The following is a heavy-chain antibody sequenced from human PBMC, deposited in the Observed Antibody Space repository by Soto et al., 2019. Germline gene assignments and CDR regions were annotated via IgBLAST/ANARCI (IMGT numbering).Heavy chain of an antibody. V-gene: IGHV2-5*02. CDR3: AHSLIPNWGSRGAFDY. CDR1: GFSLSTSGVG. CDR2: IYWDDDK. D-gene: IGHD7-27*01. Sequence: QITLKESGPTLVKPTQTLTLTCTFSGFSLSTSGVGVGWIRQPPGKALEWLALIYWDDDKRYSPSLKSRRTTTKATSKNQGVLTMTTMDPVDTATYYCAHSLIPNWGSRGAFDYWGQGTLVTVSS. J-gene: IGHJ4*02.